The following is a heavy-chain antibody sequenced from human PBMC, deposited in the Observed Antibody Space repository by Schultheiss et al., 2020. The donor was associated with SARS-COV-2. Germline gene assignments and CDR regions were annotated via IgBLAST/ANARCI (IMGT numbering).Heavy chain of an antibody. D-gene: IGHD4-17*01. CDR3: ARDSDYGDYVIDY. J-gene: IGHJ4*02. V-gene: IGHV3-33*08. CDR1: GFTFSSYE. CDR2: IWYDGRNK. Sequence: GGSLRLSCAASGFTFSSYEMNWVRQAPGKGLEWVAVIWYDGRNKYYADSVEGRFTISRDNSKNTLYLQMNSLRVEDTAVYYCARDSDYGDYVIDYWGQGTLVTVSS.